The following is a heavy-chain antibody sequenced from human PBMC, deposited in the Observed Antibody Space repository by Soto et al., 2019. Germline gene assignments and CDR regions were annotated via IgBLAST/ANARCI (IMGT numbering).Heavy chain of an antibody. CDR1: GFTFSSYT. J-gene: IGHJ4*02. V-gene: IGHV3-23*01. D-gene: IGHD2-15*01. CDR2: ISGSGGSP. Sequence: PGGSLRLSCSVSGFTFSSYTMAWVRQAPGKGLEWVSSISGSGGSPNYADSVQGRFTISRDNPKNTLYLQMNSLRAEDTASYYCAKARCSGGTCYVPAYWGQGVLVTV. CDR3: AKARCSGGTCYVPAY.